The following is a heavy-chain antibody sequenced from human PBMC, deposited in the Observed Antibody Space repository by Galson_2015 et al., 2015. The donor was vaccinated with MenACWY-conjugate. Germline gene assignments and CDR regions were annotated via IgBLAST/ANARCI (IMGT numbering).Heavy chain of an antibody. CDR1: GFTFSDHY. J-gene: IGHJ4*02. D-gene: IGHD6-19*01. CDR3: ARGGGWYFDY. Sequence: SLRLSCAASGFTFSDHYMDWVRQAPGKGLEWVGRIRTKPNSYTTEYAASVKGRFTISRDDSKNSLYLQMNSLKIEDSAVYYCARGGGWYFDYWGQGTLVTVSS. V-gene: IGHV3-72*01. CDR2: IRTKPNSYTT.